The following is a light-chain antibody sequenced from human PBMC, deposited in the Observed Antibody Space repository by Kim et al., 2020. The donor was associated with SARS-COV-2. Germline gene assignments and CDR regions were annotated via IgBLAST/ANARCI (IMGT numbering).Light chain of an antibody. CDR1: QSVLYSSNNKNY. J-gene: IGKJ2*01. CDR3: QQYYSTHT. CDR2: WAS. Sequence: DIVMTQSPDSLAVSLDERATINCKSSQSVLYSSNNKNYLAWYQQKPGQPPKLLIYWASTRESGVPDRFSGSGSGTDFTLTISSLQAEDVAVYYCQQYYSTHTFGQGTKLEI. V-gene: IGKV4-1*01.